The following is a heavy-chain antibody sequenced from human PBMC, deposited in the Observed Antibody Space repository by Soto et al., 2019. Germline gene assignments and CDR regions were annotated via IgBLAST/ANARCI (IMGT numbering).Heavy chain of an antibody. D-gene: IGHD4-17*01. Sequence: SETLSLTCTVSGGSISSYYWSWIRQPPGKGLEWIGYIYYSGSTNYNPSLKSRVTISVDTSKNQFSLKLSSVTAADTAVYYCARQRSLYGDYGILGYWGQGTLVTVSS. CDR2: IYYSGST. CDR1: GGSISSYY. V-gene: IGHV4-59*08. CDR3: ARQRSLYGDYGILGY. J-gene: IGHJ4*02.